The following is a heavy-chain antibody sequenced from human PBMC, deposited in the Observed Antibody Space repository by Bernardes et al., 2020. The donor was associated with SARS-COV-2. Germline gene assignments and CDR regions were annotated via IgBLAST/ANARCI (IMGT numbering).Heavy chain of an antibody. CDR3: ARGGLSHIDY. Sequence: GGSLRLSCAASGFTLSTYSMNWVRQAPGKGLEWISYISTSSSAIYYADSVRGRFTISRDNAKISLYLQMNSLRDEDTAVYYCARGGLSHIDYWGQGTLVTVSS. CDR2: ISTSSSAI. D-gene: IGHD2-21*02. V-gene: IGHV3-48*02. CDR1: GFTLSTYS. J-gene: IGHJ4*02.